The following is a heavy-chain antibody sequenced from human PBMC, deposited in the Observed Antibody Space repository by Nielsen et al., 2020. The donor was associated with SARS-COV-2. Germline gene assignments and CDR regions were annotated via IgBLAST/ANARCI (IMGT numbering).Heavy chain of an antibody. J-gene: IGHJ4*02. CDR2: ISSSSSKT. D-gene: IGHD3-22*01. V-gene: IGHV3-21*01. CDR1: GFTFSSYT. Sequence: GGSLRLSCVASGFTFSSYTMTWVRQAPGKGLEWVSSISSSSSKTYYVDSVKGRFSISRENAKRSLYLQMNSLRAEDTAVYYCARVGDSSGAFDYWGQGTLVTVSS. CDR3: ARVGDSSGAFDY.